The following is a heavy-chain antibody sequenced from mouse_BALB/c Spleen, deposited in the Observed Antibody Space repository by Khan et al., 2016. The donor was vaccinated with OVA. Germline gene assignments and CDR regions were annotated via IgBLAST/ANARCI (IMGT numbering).Heavy chain of an antibody. V-gene: IGHV5-17*02. Sequence: EVELVESGGGLVQPGGSRKLSCAASGFTFSRFGMHWVRQAPEKGLEWVAYISSGSSTIYYADTVKGRFTISRDNPKNTLFLQMTSLRSEDKAMYYWARDSNFDYWGQGTTLTVSS. CDR2: ISSGSSTI. CDR3: ARDSNFDY. J-gene: IGHJ2*01. CDR1: GFTFSRFG.